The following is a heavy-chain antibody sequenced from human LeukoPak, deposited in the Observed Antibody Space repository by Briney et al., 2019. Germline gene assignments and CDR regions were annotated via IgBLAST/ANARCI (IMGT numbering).Heavy chain of an antibody. V-gene: IGHV3-23*01. D-gene: IGHD6-19*01. CDR2: LSGSGGNT. J-gene: IGHJ4*02. CDR3: AKELSGGWPFDY. CDR1: GFTVSSNY. Sequence: PGGSLRLSCAASGFTVSSNYMSWVRQAPGKGLEWVSGLSGSGGNTIYADSVKGRFTISRDNSKNTMFLQMNSLRAEDTAVYYCAKELSGGWPFDYWGQGALVAVSS.